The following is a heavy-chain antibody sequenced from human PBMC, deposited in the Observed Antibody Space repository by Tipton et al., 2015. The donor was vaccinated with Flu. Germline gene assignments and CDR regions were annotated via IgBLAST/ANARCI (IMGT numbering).Heavy chain of an antibody. CDR2: IYHSGST. CDR1: GASISSGGYY. Sequence: LGLSCSVSGASISSGGYYWSWIRQHPGKGLEWLGYIYHSGSTYYNPSLKSRVTISVDTSNNQFSLKLRSVTAADTAVYYCARDVDGYNGHDYWGQGALVTVSS. J-gene: IGHJ4*02. CDR3: ARDVDGYNGHDY. D-gene: IGHD5-24*01. V-gene: IGHV4-31*03.